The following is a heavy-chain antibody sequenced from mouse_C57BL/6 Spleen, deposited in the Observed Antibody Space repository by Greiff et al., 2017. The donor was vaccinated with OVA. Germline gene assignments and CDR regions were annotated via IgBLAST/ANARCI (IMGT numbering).Heavy chain of an antibody. CDR1: GFSFNTYA. J-gene: IGHJ3*01. CDR2: IRSKSNNYAT. CDR3: VREGPFSWFAY. D-gene: IGHD3-3*01. Sequence: EVQLQQSGGGLVQPKGSLKLSCAASGFSFNTYAMNWVRQAPGKGLEWVARIRSKSNNYATYYADSVKDRFTISRDDSESMLYLQMNNLKTEDTAMYYCVREGPFSWFAYWGQGTLVTVSA. V-gene: IGHV10-1*01.